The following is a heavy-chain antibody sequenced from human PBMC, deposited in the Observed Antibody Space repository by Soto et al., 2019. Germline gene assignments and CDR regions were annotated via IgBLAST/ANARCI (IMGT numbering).Heavy chain of an antibody. CDR1: GYTLTSYG. Sequence: QVQLVQSGAEVTKPGASVKVSCKASGYTLTSYGISWVRQAPGQGLEWMGWISAYNGDTNYAQSLQGRVTMTTDTSTTTAYMELRSLRSDDTAVYYCATTIGYSYYYYGMDVWRQGTTVTVSS. CDR3: ATTIGYSYYYYGMDV. CDR2: ISAYNGDT. J-gene: IGHJ6*02. D-gene: IGHD5-12*01. V-gene: IGHV1-18*01.